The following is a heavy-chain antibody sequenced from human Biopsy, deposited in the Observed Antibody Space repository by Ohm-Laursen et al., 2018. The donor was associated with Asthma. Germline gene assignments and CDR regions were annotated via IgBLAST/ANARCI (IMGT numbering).Heavy chain of an antibody. V-gene: IGHV1-3*04. CDR3: ARTYYDFLTGQVKDVFGV. CDR2: VNTGNGDP. J-gene: IGHJ3*01. CDR1: GYTFISFA. D-gene: IGHD3-9*01. Sequence: ASVKVSCKASGYTFISFAIHWVRQAPGQRLEWMGWVNTGNGDPKYSQKFQGRVTITRDTSASTAYMELRSLRSEDTATYYCARTYYDFLTGQVKDVFGVWGQGTMVTVSS.